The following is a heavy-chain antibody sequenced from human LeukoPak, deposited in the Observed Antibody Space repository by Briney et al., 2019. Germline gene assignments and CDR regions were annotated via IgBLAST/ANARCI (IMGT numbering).Heavy chain of an antibody. J-gene: IGHJ4*02. CDR1: GFTFNSYA. CDR3: ATSTGYTSGWYGVYFDY. Sequence: GGSLRLSCAASGFTFNSYAMSWVRQAPGKGLEWVSAISGSGGSTYYADSVKGRFTISRDNSKNTLYLQMNSLRAEDTAVYYCATSTGYTSGWYGVYFDYWGQGTLVTVSS. CDR2: ISGSGGST. V-gene: IGHV3-23*01. D-gene: IGHD6-19*01.